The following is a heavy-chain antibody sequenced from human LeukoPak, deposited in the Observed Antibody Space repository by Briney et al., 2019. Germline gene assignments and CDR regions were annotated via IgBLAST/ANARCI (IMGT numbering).Heavy chain of an antibody. CDR1: GFTFSSYA. CDR3: AKVHGEDYYDSSGYPDY. J-gene: IGHJ4*02. Sequence: GGSLRLSCAASGFTFSSYAMSWVRQAPGKGLEWVSAISGSGGSTYYADSVKGRFTISRDNSKNTLYLQMNSLRAEDTAVYYCAKVHGEDYYDSSGYPDYWGQGTLVTVSS. D-gene: IGHD3-22*01. CDR2: ISGSGGST. V-gene: IGHV3-23*01.